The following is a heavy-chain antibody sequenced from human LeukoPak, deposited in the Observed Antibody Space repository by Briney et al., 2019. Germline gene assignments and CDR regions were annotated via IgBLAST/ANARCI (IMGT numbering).Heavy chain of an antibody. D-gene: IGHD2-21*02. CDR2: IWYDGSNK. V-gene: IGHV3-33*08. CDR3: ARGHIVVVTAIDY. J-gene: IGHJ4*02. CDR1: GFTFSSYA. Sequence: GGSLRLSCAASGFTFSSYAMSWVRQAPGKGLEWVAVIWYDGSNKYYADSVKGRFTISRDNSKNTLYLQMNSLRAEDTAVYYCARGHIVVVTAIDYWGQGTLVTVSS.